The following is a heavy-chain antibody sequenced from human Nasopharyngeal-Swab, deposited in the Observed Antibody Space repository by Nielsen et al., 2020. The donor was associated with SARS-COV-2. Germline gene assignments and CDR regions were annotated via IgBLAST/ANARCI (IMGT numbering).Heavy chain of an antibody. Sequence: GESLKISCNGSGYSFTSYWIGWVRQMPGKGLEWMGIIYPGDSDTRYSPSFQGQVTISADKSISTAYLQWSSLKASDTAMYYCARPVLTGSSGWLFDYWGQGTLVTVSS. D-gene: IGHD6-19*01. V-gene: IGHV5-51*01. J-gene: IGHJ4*02. CDR2: IYPGDSDT. CDR1: GYSFTSYW. CDR3: ARPVLTGSSGWLFDY.